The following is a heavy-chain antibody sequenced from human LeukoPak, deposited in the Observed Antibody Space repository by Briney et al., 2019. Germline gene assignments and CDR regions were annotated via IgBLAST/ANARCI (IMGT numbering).Heavy chain of an antibody. V-gene: IGHV3-53*01. Sequence: PPGGSLRLSCAASGFTVSSNYMSWVRQAPGKGLEWVSVIYSGGSTYYADSVKGRFTISRDNSKNTLYLQMNSLRAEGTAVYYCARGLKKGSSGWYVPWFDPWGQGTLVTVSS. D-gene: IGHD6-19*01. CDR2: IYSGGST. J-gene: IGHJ5*02. CDR1: GFTVSSNY. CDR3: ARGLKKGSSGWYVPWFDP.